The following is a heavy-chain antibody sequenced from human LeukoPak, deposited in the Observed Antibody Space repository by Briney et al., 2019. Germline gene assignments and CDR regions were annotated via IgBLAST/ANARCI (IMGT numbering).Heavy chain of an antibody. CDR3: ARRSAAAGTFYYYVDV. V-gene: IGHV4-34*01. Sequence: KPGGSLRLSCAASGFTFSSHAMSWVRQPPGKGLEWIGEINHSGSTNYNPSLKSRVTISVDTSKNQFSLKLSSVTAADTAVYYCARRSAAAGTFYYYVDVWGKGTTVTVSS. D-gene: IGHD6-13*01. CDR1: GFTFSSHA. CDR2: INHSGST. J-gene: IGHJ6*03.